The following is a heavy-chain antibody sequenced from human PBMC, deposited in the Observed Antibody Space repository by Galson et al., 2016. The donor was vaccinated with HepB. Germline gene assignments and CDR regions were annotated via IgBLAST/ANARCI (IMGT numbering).Heavy chain of an antibody. D-gene: IGHD5-12*01. V-gene: IGHV1-69*06. J-gene: IGHJ6*02. Sequence: SVKVSCKASGASFITFAISWLRQAPGQGPEWMGSIIPFFVTPTYAQRFEGRVTLTADKSTDTASMELTSLRSEDTANYYCARDTWINPQTRQFYFYGLDVWGQGTTVTVSS. CDR2: IIPFFVTP. CDR3: ARDTWINPQTRQFYFYGLDV. CDR1: GASFITFA.